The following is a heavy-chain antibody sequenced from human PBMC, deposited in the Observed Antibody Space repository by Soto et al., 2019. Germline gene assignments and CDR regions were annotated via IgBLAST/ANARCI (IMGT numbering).Heavy chain of an antibody. Sequence: QVQLGQSGAEVKKPGSSVKVSCKASGGTFRNSAISWVRQAPGQGLEWMGGIMPIFRTPDYAQKFHGRVTITADESTSTAYMELSGLRSDDTAVYFCARDNDRPQLGGNYYYILDVWGHGTTVTVSS. V-gene: IGHV1-69*12. CDR1: GGTFRNSA. CDR2: IMPIFRTP. D-gene: IGHD1-1*01. CDR3: ARDNDRPQLGGNYYYILDV. J-gene: IGHJ6*02.